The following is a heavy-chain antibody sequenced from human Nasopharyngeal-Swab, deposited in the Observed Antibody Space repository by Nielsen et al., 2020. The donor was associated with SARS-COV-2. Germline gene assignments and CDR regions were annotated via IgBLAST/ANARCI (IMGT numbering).Heavy chain of an antibody. CDR3: ASRRITISPWFDP. Sequence: SETLSLTCTVSGGSISSGGYYWSWIRQHPGNGLEWIGYLYYSGSTYYNPSLKSRVTISVDTSKNQFSLKLSSVTAADTAVYYCASRRITISPWFDPWGQGTLVTVSS. V-gene: IGHV4-31*03. CDR2: LYYSGST. J-gene: IGHJ5*02. D-gene: IGHD3-3*01. CDR1: GGSISSGGYY.